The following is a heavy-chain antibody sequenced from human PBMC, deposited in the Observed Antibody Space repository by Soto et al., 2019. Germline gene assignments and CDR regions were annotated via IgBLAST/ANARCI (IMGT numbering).Heavy chain of an antibody. J-gene: IGHJ4*02. CDR1: GYTFTSYA. Sequence: ASVKVSCKASGYTFTSYAMHWVRQAPGQRLEWMGWINAGNGNTKYSQKFQGRVTITRDTSASTAYMELSSLRSEDTAVYYCARVDYYDFWSGYYTQRWPSTPIFDYWGQGTLVTVS. V-gene: IGHV1-3*01. CDR3: ARVDYYDFWSGYYTQRWPSTPIFDY. D-gene: IGHD3-3*01. CDR2: INAGNGNT.